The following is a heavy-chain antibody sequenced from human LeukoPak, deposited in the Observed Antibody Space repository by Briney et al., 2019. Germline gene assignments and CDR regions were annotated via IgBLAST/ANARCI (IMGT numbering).Heavy chain of an antibody. CDR1: GFTVSSNS. CDR3: AKDLRVVLIAVAGIDY. D-gene: IGHD6-19*01. CDR2: ISCDGGKK. V-gene: IGHV3-30*18. Sequence: PGGSLRLSCTVSGFTVSSNSMSWVRQAPGKGLEWVAIISCDGGKKDYADSVKGRFTISRDNSKNTLYLQMNSLRAEDTAVYYCAKDLRVVLIAVAGIDYWGQGTLVTVSS. J-gene: IGHJ4*02.